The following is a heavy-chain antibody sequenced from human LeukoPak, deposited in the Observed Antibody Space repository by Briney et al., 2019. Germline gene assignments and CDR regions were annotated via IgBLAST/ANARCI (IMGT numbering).Heavy chain of an antibody. Sequence: SETLSLTCTVSGGSISGYYWTWIRQPPGKGLEWIGYIYYSGSTNYNLSLKSRVTISADTSKNQFSLKLSSVTAADTAVYYCARDLIYYDSSGYHNDAFDIWGQGTMVTVSS. CDR2: IYYSGST. D-gene: IGHD3-22*01. V-gene: IGHV4-59*01. J-gene: IGHJ3*02. CDR1: GGSISGYY. CDR3: ARDLIYYDSSGYHNDAFDI.